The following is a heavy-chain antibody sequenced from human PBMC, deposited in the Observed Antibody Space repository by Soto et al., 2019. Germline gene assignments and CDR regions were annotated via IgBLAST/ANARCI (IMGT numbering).Heavy chain of an antibody. D-gene: IGHD3-3*01. CDR1: GGTFSSYA. V-gene: IGHV1-69*13. Sequence: SVKISCKASGGTFSSYAISWVRQAPGQGLEWMGGIIPIFGTANYAQKFQGRVTITADESTSTAYMELSSLRSEDTAVYYCATLLEWLPPRNYYYYGMDVWGQGTTVTVSS. CDR2: IIPIFGTA. J-gene: IGHJ6*02. CDR3: ATLLEWLPPRNYYYYGMDV.